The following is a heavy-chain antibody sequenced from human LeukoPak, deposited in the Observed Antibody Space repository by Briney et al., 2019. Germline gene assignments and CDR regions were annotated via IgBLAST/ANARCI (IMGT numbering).Heavy chain of an antibody. CDR1: GFILSDHY. V-gene: IGHV3-11*01. CDR2: STSSGDMI. Sequence: GGSLRLSCEVTGFILSDHYMSWIRQAPGKGLEWISYSTSSGDMIHYADSVKGRFTVSRDNAKNSLYLHMNSLRADDTAVYYCVEGATLRRAFEFWGQGTMVAVSS. CDR3: VEGATLRRAFEF. D-gene: IGHD1-26*01. J-gene: IGHJ3*01.